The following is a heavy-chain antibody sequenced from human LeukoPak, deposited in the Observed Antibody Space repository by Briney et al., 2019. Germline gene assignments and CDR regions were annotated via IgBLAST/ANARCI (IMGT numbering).Heavy chain of an antibody. D-gene: IGHD5-18*01. CDR1: GFTFVGHA. CDR2: ISNSGGNT. J-gene: IGHJ4*02. Sequence: GGSLRLSCAASGFTFVGHAMSWVRQAPGKGLEWVSAISNSGGNTYYADSVKGRFTISRDNSKNTLFLQMNRLRAEDTAVYYCAKCTNTAMGILDYWGQGTLLTVPS. CDR3: AKCTNTAMGILDY. V-gene: IGHV3-23*01.